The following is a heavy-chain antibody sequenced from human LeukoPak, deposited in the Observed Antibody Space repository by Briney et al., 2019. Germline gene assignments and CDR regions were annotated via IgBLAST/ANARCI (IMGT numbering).Heavy chain of an antibody. J-gene: IGHJ3*02. CDR1: GYTFTSYY. V-gene: IGHV1-2*02. D-gene: IGHD3-22*01. Sequence: ASVKVSCKASGYTFTSYYMHWVRQAPGQGLEWMGWINTNSGGTSYAQKFQGRVTMTRDTSISTAYMELSRLRSDDTALYYCARDYYDSSRSGAFDIWGQGTMVTVSS. CDR2: INTNSGGT. CDR3: ARDYYDSSRSGAFDI.